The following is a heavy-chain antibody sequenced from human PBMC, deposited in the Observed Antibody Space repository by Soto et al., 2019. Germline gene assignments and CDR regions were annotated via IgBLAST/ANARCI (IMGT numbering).Heavy chain of an antibody. V-gene: IGHV3-64D*06. J-gene: IGHJ4*02. D-gene: IGHD3-16*02. CDR3: VKDRWIDY. Sequence: PGGSLRLSCSASGFTFSTYAMHWVRQAPGRGLQYVSSISSNAGSTYYPDSVKGRLTISRDNSKNTLYLQMSSLRAEDTAVYYCVKDRWIDYWGQGTLVTVSS. CDR2: ISSNAGST. CDR1: GFTFSTYA.